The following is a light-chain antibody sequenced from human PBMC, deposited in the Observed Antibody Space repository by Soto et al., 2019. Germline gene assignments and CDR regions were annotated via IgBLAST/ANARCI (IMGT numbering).Light chain of an antibody. Sequence: ALTPPPSVSVAPWHMFTISCTGSSSNIGAGYDVHWYLQLPGTAPKLIIYGNTNRPSGVPDRFSGSKSGSSASLAITGLQAEDEADYCCQSHDSSLHAAVFGTGTKVTVL. V-gene: IGLV1-40*01. CDR2: GNT. J-gene: IGLJ1*01. CDR3: QSHDSSLHAAV. CDR1: SSNIGAGYD.